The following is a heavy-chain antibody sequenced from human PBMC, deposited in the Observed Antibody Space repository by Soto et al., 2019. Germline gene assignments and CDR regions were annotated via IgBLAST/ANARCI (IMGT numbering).Heavy chain of an antibody. CDR2: MNPNSGNT. V-gene: IGHV1-8*01. J-gene: IGHJ6*03. CDR1: GYTFTSYD. D-gene: IGHD2-2*01. Sequence: ASVKVSCKASGYTFTSYDINWVRQATGQGLEWMGWMNPNSGNTGYAQKFQGRVTTTRNTSISTAYMELSSLRSEDTAVYYCARMRSSTSLYYYYYMDVWGKGTTVTVSS. CDR3: ARMRSSTSLYYYYYMDV.